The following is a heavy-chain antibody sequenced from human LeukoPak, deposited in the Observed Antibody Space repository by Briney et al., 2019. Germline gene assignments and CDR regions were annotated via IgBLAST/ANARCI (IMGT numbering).Heavy chain of an antibody. Sequence: GSLRLSCAASGFTFSSFIMNWVRQAPGKGLEWVSYIGDNSAIYYADSVKGRFTISRDNAKNSLSLQMNSLRDEDTAVYYCAREGYYGAFDVWGQGTMVTVSS. CDR2: IGDNSAI. D-gene: IGHD3-10*01. V-gene: IGHV3-48*02. CDR3: AREGYYGAFDV. J-gene: IGHJ3*01. CDR1: GFTFSSFI.